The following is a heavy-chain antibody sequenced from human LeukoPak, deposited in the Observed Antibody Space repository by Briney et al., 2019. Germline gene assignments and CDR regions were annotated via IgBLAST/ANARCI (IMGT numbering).Heavy chain of an antibody. CDR3: ARDRGGWGSDWFDP. V-gene: IGHV1-2*02. CDR1: GYTFTGYY. J-gene: IGHJ5*02. CDR2: INPNSGGT. D-gene: IGHD3-16*01. Sequence: ASVKVSCKASGYTFTGYYMHWVRQAPGQGLEWMGWINPNSGGTNYAQKFQGRVTMTRDTSISTAYMDLSRLRSDDTAVYYCARDRGGWGSDWFDPWGQGTLVTVSS.